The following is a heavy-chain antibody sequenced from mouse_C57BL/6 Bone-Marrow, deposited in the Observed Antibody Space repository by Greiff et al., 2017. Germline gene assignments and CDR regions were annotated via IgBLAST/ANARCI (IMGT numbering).Heavy chain of an antibody. CDR3: ARGGGTGAMDY. V-gene: IGHV1-74*01. D-gene: IGHD1-1*02. CDR1: GYTFTSYW. Sequence: QVQLQQPGAELVKPGASVKVSCKASGYTFTSYWMHWVKQRPGQGLEWIGRIHPSDSGTNYNQQFKGKATLTVDKSSSTASMQLRRLTSEDSACECCARGGGTGAMDYWGQGTSVTVSS. J-gene: IGHJ4*01. CDR2: IHPSDSGT.